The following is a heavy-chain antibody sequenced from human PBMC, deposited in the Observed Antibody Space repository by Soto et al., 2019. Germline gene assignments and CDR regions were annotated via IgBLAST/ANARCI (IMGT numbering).Heavy chain of an antibody. CDR2: IWYDGSNK. Sequence: GGSLRLSCAASGFTFSSYGMHWVRQAPGKGLEWVAVIWYDGSNKYYADSVKGRFTISRDNSKNTLYLQMNSLRAEDTAVYYCARDGRLAVAGTDYWGQGTLVTVSS. D-gene: IGHD6-19*01. V-gene: IGHV3-33*01. CDR3: ARDGRLAVAGTDY. J-gene: IGHJ4*02. CDR1: GFTFSSYG.